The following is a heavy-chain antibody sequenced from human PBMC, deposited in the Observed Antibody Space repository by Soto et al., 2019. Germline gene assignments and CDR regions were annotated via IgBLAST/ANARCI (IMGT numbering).Heavy chain of an antibody. CDR1: GGSISSYY. D-gene: IGHD6-6*01. J-gene: IGHJ4*02. CDR3: ARMYSSSSGGYFDY. V-gene: IGHV4-59*08. CDR2: IYYSGST. Sequence: SETLSRTCTVSGGSISSYYWCWIRQPPGKGLEWIGYIYYSGSTNYNPSLKSRVTISVDTSKNQFSLKLSSVTAADTAVYYCARMYSSSSGGYFDYWGQGTLVTV.